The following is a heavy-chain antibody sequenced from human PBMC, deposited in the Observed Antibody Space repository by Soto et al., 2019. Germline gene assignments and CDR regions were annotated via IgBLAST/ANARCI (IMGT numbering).Heavy chain of an antibody. J-gene: IGHJ4*02. CDR2: IKSKTDGGTT. CDR1: VFTFINAW. V-gene: IGHV3-15*01. Sequence: GWSLRLSCAASVFTFINAWMSWVRQAPGKGLEWVGRIKSKTDGGTTDYAAPVKGRFTISRDDSKNTLYLQMNSLKTEDTAVYYCTTADYGDYEYWGQGTLVTVS. D-gene: IGHD4-17*01. CDR3: TTADYGDYEY.